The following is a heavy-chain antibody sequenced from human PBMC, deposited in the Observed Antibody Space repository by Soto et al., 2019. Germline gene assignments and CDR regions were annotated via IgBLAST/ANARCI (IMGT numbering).Heavy chain of an antibody. CDR3: ARDRSYCGGDCYRGGYYYYGMDV. V-gene: IGHV4-34*01. CDR2: INHSGST. Sequence: SETLSLTCAVYGGSFSGYYWSWIRQPPGKGLEWIGEINHSGSTNYNPSLKSRVTISVDTSKNQFSLKLSSVTAADTAVYYCARDRSYCGGDCYRGGYYYYGMDVWGQGTTVTVSS. J-gene: IGHJ6*02. CDR1: GGSFSGYY. D-gene: IGHD2-21*02.